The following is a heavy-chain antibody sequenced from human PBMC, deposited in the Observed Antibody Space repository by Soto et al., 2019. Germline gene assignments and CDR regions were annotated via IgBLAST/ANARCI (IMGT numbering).Heavy chain of an antibody. CDR1: GFSLSTSGVG. D-gene: IGHD3-3*01. CDR3: ARRTDKYYDFWSGYPSFDY. Sequence: SGPTLVNPTQTLTLTCTFSGFSLSTSGVGVGWIRQPPGKALEWLALIYWDDDKRYSPSLKSRLTITKDTSKNQVVLTMTNMDPVDTATYYCARRTDKYYDFWSGYPSFDYWGQGTLVTVSS. CDR2: IYWDDDK. J-gene: IGHJ4*02. V-gene: IGHV2-5*02.